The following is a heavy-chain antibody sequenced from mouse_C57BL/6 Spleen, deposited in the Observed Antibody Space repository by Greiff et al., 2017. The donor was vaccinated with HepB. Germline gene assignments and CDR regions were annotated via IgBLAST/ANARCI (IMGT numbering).Heavy chain of an antibody. CDR1: GYSFTDYN. Sequence: EVQLQQSGPELVKPGASVKISCKASGYSFTDYNMNWVKQSNGKSLEWIGVLNPNYGTTSFNQKFKGKATLTVDQSSSTAYMQLNSLTSDDSAVYDCARGAIYAMDYWGQGTSVTVSS. V-gene: IGHV1-39*01. J-gene: IGHJ4*01. CDR2: LNPNYGTT. CDR3: ARGAIYAMDY.